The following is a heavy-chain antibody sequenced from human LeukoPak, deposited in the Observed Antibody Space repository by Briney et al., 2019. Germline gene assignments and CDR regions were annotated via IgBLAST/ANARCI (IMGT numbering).Heavy chain of an antibody. V-gene: IGHV3-74*01. D-gene: IGHD1-1*01. CDR3: ARDSRYTMDV. CDR1: GFTFSSYW. Sequence: GGSLRLSCAASGFTFSSYWMHWVRQAPGKGLVCVSRLNSDGSSTSYADSVKGRFTISRDNAKNTLYLQMNSLRAEDTAVYYCARDSRYTMDVWGQGTTVTVSS. J-gene: IGHJ6*02. CDR2: LNSDGSST.